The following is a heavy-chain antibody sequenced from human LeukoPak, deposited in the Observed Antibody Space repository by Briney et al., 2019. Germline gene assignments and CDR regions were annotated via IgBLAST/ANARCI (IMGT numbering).Heavy chain of an antibody. CDR3: ARGRRLRYFDWLRTQHSNHPDY. J-gene: IGHJ4*02. CDR2: MNPNSGNT. Sequence: RASVKVSCKASGGTFSSYAINWVRQATGQGLEWMGWMNPNSGNTGYAQKFQGRVTMTRNTSISTAYMELSSLRSEDTAVYYCARGRRLRYFDWLRTQHSNHPDYWGQGTLVTVSS. V-gene: IGHV1-8*02. CDR1: GGTFSSYA. D-gene: IGHD3-9*01.